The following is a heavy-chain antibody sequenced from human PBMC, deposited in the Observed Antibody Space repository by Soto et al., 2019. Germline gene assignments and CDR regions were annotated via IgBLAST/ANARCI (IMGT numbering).Heavy chain of an antibody. CDR1: GFTFSSYS. D-gene: IGHD3-3*01. Sequence: PGGSLRLSCAASGFTFSSYSMNWVRQAPGKGLEWVSSISSSSSYIYYADSVKGRFTISRDNAKNSPYLQMNSLRAEDTAVYYCARDYGDFWSGYSSRYYYGMDVWGQGTTVTVSS. J-gene: IGHJ6*02. CDR2: ISSSSSYI. CDR3: ARDYGDFWSGYSSRYYYGMDV. V-gene: IGHV3-21*01.